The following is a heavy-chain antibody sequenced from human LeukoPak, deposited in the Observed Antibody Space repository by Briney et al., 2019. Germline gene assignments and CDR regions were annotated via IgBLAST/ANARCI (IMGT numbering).Heavy chain of an antibody. V-gene: IGHV3-21*01. J-gene: IGHJ4*02. D-gene: IGHD4-17*01. Sequence: PGGSLRLSCVASGFTFSSYGMNWVRQPPGKGLEWVSSISSSCSFIYYADSVKGRFTISRDKAEKSLYLQMNSLRVEDTAVYYCARGTTVTSGGDYWGQGTLVTVSS. CDR1: GFTFSSYG. CDR2: ISSSCSFI. CDR3: ARGTTVTSGGDY.